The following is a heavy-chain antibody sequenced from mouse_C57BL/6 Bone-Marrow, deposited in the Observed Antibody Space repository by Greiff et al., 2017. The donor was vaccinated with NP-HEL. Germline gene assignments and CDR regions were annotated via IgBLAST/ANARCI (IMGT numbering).Heavy chain of an antibody. CDR2: IYPRSGNT. Sequence: QVQLQQSGAELARPGASVKLSCKASGYTFTSYGISWVKQRTGQGLEWIGEIYPRSGNTYYNEKFKGKATLTADKSSSTAYMELRSLTSEDSAVYFCARRGITPGWGQGTLSLSLQ. D-gene: IGHD1-1*01. J-gene: IGHJ3*02. CDR1: GYTFTSYG. CDR3: ARRGITPG. V-gene: IGHV1-81*01.